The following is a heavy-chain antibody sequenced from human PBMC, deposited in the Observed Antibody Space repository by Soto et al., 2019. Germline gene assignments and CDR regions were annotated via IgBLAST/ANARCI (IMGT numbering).Heavy chain of an antibody. Sequence: PSEALSLTCAISGGSVSSNRAARNWITQSPSRGLEWLGRTYYRSKWYNDYAVSVKSRITINPDTSKNQFSLQLNSVTPEDTAVYYCAREGLVVPAAPNWFDPWGQGTLVTVSS. CDR1: GGSVSSNRAA. J-gene: IGHJ5*02. D-gene: IGHD2-2*01. CDR3: AREGLVVPAAPNWFDP. V-gene: IGHV6-1*01. CDR2: TYYRSKWYN.